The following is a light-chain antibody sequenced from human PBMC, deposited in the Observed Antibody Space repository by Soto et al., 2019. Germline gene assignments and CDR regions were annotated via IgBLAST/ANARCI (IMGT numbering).Light chain of an antibody. CDR2: YVS. CDR1: RSDVGGYNY. V-gene: IGLV2-14*01. CDR3: SSYTSSSTLVV. Sequence: QSALTQPASVSGSPGQSITIACTETRSDVGGYNYVSWYQQHPGKAPKLMIYYVSNRPSGVSNRFSGSKSGNTASLTISGLQAEDEADYYCSSYTSSSTLVVFGGGTKLTVL. J-gene: IGLJ2*01.